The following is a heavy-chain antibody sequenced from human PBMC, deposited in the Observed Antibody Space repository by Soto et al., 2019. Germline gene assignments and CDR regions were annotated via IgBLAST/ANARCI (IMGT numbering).Heavy chain of an antibody. J-gene: IGHJ6*02. Sequence: QVQLVQSGAEVKKPGASVKVSCKASGYTFTSYGISWVRQAPGQGLEWMGWISAYNGNTNYAQKLQGRVTMTTDTSTSTAYMELRSLRSDDTAVYYCARVRRMGYSTVTTLGGIMDVWGQGTTVTVSS. D-gene: IGHD4-4*01. V-gene: IGHV1-18*04. CDR2: ISAYNGNT. CDR3: ARVRRMGYSTVTTLGGIMDV. CDR1: GYTFTSYG.